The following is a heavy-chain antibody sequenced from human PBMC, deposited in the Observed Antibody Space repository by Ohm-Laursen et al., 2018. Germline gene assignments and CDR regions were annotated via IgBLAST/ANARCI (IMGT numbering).Heavy chain of an antibody. CDR2: FVPEDDER. V-gene: IGHV1-24*01. J-gene: IGHJ4*02. Sequence: ASVKVSCKVSGYTLTELSMHWVRQAPGKGLEWMGGFVPEDDERIYAQKFQGRVTMTEDTSTDTAYMELRGLRSDDTAVYFCTTSAEYGALDYWGQGTLVTVSS. CDR3: TTSAEYGALDY. CDR1: GYTLTELS. D-gene: IGHD2-2*01.